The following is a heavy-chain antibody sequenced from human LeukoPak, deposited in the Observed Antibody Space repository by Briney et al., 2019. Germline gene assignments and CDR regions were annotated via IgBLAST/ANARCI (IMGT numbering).Heavy chain of an antibody. CDR2: ISSSSNMI. CDR1: GLTFSSFE. J-gene: IGHJ4*02. CDR3: ATASGSWYRYYFDS. V-gene: IGHV3-48*03. D-gene: IGHD6-13*01. Sequence: PGGSLRLSCAASGLTFSSFEMNWVRQAPGKGPEWISYISSSSNMIFYAESVKGRFTISRDNAKNSLYLQMNSLRAEDTAIYYCATASGSWYRYYFDSWGQGILVTVSS.